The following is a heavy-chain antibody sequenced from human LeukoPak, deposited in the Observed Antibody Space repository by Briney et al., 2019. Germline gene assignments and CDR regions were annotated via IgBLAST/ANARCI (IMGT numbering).Heavy chain of an antibody. CDR2: IYDSGST. J-gene: IGHJ4*02. CDR3: ARVSARLHDFDY. D-gene: IGHD6-25*01. Sequence: KPSETLSLTCTVSGGSISSYYWSWIRQPPGKGLEWIGYIYDSGSTNYNPSLKSRVTMAVDTSKKQFSLKLSSVTAADTAVYYCARVSARLHDFDYWGQGTLVTVSS. CDR1: GGSISSYY. V-gene: IGHV4-59*01.